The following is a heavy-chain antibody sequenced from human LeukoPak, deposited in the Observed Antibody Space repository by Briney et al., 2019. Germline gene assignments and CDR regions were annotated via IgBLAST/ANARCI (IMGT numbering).Heavy chain of an antibody. V-gene: IGHV1-46*01. CDR3: ARKSRYCSSWVRHNWFDP. Sequence: ASVTVSCKASRYTFTSYYMHGVRPAPPQGLEGMGIINPSGGSTNYAQKFQGSVTLTRDTSTSTVYMELSSLRSEDTAVYYCARKSRYCSSWVRHNWFDPWGQGTLVTVSS. D-gene: IGHD6-13*01. CDR2: INPSGGST. CDR1: RYTFTSYY. J-gene: IGHJ5*02.